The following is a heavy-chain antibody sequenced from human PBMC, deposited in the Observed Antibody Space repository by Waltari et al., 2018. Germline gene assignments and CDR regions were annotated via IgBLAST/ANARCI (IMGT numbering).Heavy chain of an antibody. CDR3: AREGDYCSGGSCYAGAFDI. V-gene: IGHV1-8*03. J-gene: IGHJ3*02. CDR1: GYTFTSYD. Sequence: QVQLVQSGAEVKKPGASVKVSCKASGYTFTSYDINWVRQATGQGLEWMGWMNLNSGNTGYAQKFQGRVTITRNTSISTAYMELSSLRSEDTAVYYCAREGDYCSGGSCYAGAFDIWGQGTMVTVSS. CDR2: MNLNSGNT. D-gene: IGHD2-15*01.